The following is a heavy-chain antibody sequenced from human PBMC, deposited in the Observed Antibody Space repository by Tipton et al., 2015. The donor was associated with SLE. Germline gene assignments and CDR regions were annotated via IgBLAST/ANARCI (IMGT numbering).Heavy chain of an antibody. CDR2: INHSGST. D-gene: IGHD3-22*01. CDR3: ARDRFDSSGYTLFGS. Sequence: LRLSCAVYGGSFSGYYWSWIRQPPGKGLEWIGEINHSGSTNYNPSLKSRVTISVDTSKNQFSLKLSSVTAADTAVYYCARDRFDSSGYTLFGSWGQGTLVTVSS. J-gene: IGHJ4*02. CDR1: GGSFSGYY. V-gene: IGHV4-34*01.